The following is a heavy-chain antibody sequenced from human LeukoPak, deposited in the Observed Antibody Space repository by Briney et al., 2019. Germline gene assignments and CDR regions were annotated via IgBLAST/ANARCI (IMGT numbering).Heavy chain of an antibody. CDR3: ARDVGDHYGY. CDR2: INAGNGNT. Sequence: ASVKVSCKASGYAFTSYAMHWVRQAPGQRLEWMGWINAGNGNTKYSQKFQGRVTITRDTSASTAYMELSSLRSEDTAVYYCARDVGDHYGYWGQGTLVTVSS. J-gene: IGHJ4*02. D-gene: IGHD3-10*01. V-gene: IGHV1-3*01. CDR1: GYAFTSYA.